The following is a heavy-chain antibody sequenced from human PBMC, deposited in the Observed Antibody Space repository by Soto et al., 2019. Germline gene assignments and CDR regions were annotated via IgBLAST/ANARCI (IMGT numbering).Heavy chain of an antibody. CDR2: ISQTETT. Sequence: PSETLSLTCVVYGESFGGFYWSWVRQSPGKELEWIGEISQTETTAYSPSLKSRVSISADTSKKQFSLTLTSVTAADTAVYYCVHSPNVAVDHWGHGTLVTVSS. V-gene: IGHV4-34*01. CDR1: GESFGGFY. CDR3: VHSPNVAVDH. J-gene: IGHJ4*01. D-gene: IGHD2-15*01.